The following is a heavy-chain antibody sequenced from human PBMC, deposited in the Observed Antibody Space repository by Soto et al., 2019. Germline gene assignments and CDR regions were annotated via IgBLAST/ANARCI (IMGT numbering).Heavy chain of an antibody. J-gene: IGHJ5*02. D-gene: IGHD2-21*02. V-gene: IGHV4-34*01. CDR2: INHSGST. CDR3: GIVLVGTILAAAGRMGWFDP. Sequence: ASETLSLTCAVYGGSFSGYYWSWIRQPPGEGLEWIGEINHSGSTNYNPSLKSRVTISVDTSKNQFSLKLSTVTAADTDVYYFGIVLVGTILAAAGRMGWFDPWGQGTLVTVPS. CDR1: GGSFSGYY.